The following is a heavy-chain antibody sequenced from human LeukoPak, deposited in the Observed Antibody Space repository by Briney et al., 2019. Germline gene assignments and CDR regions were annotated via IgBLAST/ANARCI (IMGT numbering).Heavy chain of an antibody. Sequence: GVSLRLSCAASGFTFSSYAMHWVRQAPGKGLEWVAVISYDGSNKYYADSVKGRFTISRDNSKNTLYLQMNSLRAEDTAVYYCARGVYSSSWYRRPYFDYWGQGTLVTVSS. CDR2: ISYDGSNK. J-gene: IGHJ4*02. CDR1: GFTFSSYA. V-gene: IGHV3-30*04. CDR3: ARGVYSSSWYRRPYFDY. D-gene: IGHD6-13*01.